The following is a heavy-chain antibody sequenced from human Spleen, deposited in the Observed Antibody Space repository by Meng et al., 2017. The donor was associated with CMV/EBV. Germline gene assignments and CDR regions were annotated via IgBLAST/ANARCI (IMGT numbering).Heavy chain of an antibody. CDR1: GGNFRTYA. V-gene: IGHV1-69*11. D-gene: IGHD3-10*01. Sequence: CKAPGGNFRTYAIDWVRQAPGQGLEWMGTIIPMGETAIYTQKFRDRVTITADESTTTAHMEISGLTSEDTAVYYCATDGPGGGSYCLYWGQGTLVTVSS. J-gene: IGHJ4*02. CDR3: ATDGPGGGSYCLY. CDR2: IIPMGETA.